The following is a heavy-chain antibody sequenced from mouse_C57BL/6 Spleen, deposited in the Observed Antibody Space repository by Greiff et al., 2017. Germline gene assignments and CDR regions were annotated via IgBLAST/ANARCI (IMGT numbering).Heavy chain of an antibody. Sequence: EVQLQQSGPVLVKPGASVKMSCKASGYTFTDYYMNWVKQSHGKSLEWIGVINPYNGGTSYNQKFKGKATLTVDKSSSTAYMELNSLTSEDSAVYYCARDDGYSYAMDYWGQGTSVTVSS. CDR3: ARDDGYSYAMDY. CDR2: INPYNGGT. CDR1: GYTFTDYY. J-gene: IGHJ4*01. V-gene: IGHV1-19*01. D-gene: IGHD2-3*01.